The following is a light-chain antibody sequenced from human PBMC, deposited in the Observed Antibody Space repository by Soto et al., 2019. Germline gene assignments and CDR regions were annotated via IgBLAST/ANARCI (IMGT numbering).Light chain of an antibody. Sequence: QSVLTQPASVSGSPGQSITISYTGTSSDVGGYDSVCWYQQHPGKAPKVMIYGVTNRPSGVSDRFSGSKSGNTASLTISGLQAEDESDYYCSSFTSSITYVFGNGTKVTAL. CDR3: SSFTSSITYV. CDR2: GVT. V-gene: IGLV2-14*01. J-gene: IGLJ1*01. CDR1: SSDVGGYDS.